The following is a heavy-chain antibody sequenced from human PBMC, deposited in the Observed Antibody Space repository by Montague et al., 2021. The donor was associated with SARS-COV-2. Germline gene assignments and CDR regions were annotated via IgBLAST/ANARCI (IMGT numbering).Heavy chain of an antibody. V-gene: IGHV4-39*07. J-gene: IGHJ6*02. D-gene: IGHD6-13*01. CDR1: GGSISSSSYY. CDR3: ARVGRQQLVRLSGMDV. CDR2: IYYSGST. Sequence: SETLSLTCTVSGGSISSSSYYWGWIRHPPGKGLEWIGSIYYSGSTYYXPSLKSRVTISVDTSKNQFSLKLSSVTAADTAVYYCARVGRQQLVRLSGMDVWGQGTTVTVSS.